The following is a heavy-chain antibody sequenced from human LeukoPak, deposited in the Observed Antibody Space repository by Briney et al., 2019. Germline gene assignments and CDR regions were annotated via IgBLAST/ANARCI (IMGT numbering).Heavy chain of an antibody. CDR2: VSWDGDTT. CDR1: GFTFDDYI. V-gene: IGHV3-43*01. Sequence: GGSLRLSCAASGFTFDDYIMHWVRQAPGKGLEWVSLVSWDGDTTYYADSVKGRFTISRDSSKNSLYLQMNSLRTEDTALYYCAKARGLIGGAFDIWGQGTMVTVSS. D-gene: IGHD3-22*01. CDR3: AKARGLIGGAFDI. J-gene: IGHJ3*02.